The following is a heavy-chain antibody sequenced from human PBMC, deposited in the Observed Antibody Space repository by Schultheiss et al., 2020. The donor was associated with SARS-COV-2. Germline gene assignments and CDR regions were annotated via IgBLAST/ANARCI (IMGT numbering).Heavy chain of an antibody. CDR1: GGSFSGYY. D-gene: IGHD1-26*01. CDR2: INHSGST. Sequence: SQTLSLTCAVYGGSFSGYYWSWIRQPPGKGLEWIGEINHSGSTNYNPSLKSRVTISVDTSKNQFSLKLSSVTAADTAVYYCARRPTNYYYIDVWGKGTTVTVSS. V-gene: IGHV4-34*01. J-gene: IGHJ6*03. CDR3: ARRPTNYYYIDV.